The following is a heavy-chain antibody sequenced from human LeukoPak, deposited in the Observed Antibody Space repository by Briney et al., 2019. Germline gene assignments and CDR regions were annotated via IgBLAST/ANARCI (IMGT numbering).Heavy chain of an antibody. CDR3: VRRVAVRGFYGLDI. D-gene: IGHD3-3*01. Sequence: SETLSLTCTVSGGSISSYYWSWIRQPAGKGLEWIGYIYYSGNSNYNPSLKSRVTMSLDTSKNQFSLKLSSVTAADTAVYYCVRRVAVRGFYGLDIWGQGAMVTVSS. CDR2: IYYSGNS. V-gene: IGHV4-59*12. J-gene: IGHJ3*02. CDR1: GGSISSYY.